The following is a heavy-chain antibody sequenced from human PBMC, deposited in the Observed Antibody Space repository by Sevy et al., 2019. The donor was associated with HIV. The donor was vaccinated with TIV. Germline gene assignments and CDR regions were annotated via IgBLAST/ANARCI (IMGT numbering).Heavy chain of an antibody. CDR3: AKDLSGSYYNQDYYFDY. V-gene: IGHV3-43*01. J-gene: IGHJ4*02. D-gene: IGHD3-10*01. CDR2: ISWDGGST. Sequence: GGSLRLSCVASGFTFDDYTMHWVRQAPGKGLEWVSLISWDGGSTYYADSVKGRFTISRDNSKNSLYLQMNSLRTEDTALYYCAKDLSGSYYNQDYYFDYWGQGTLVTVSS. CDR1: GFTFDDYT.